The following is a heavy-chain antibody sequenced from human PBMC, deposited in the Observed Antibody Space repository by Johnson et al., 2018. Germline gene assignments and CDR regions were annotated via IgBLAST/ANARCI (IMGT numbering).Heavy chain of an antibody. D-gene: IGHD1-14*01. J-gene: IGHJ6*03. CDR3: ARFPEDFSLEGYYYYYMDV. CDR1: GYRFTTYW. Sequence: VQLVQSGAEVKKPGESLKISCKGSGYRFTTYWIGWVRQMPGKGLEWMGIVYPGDSDTRYSPSFPGPVTISADKSISTAYLQWSGLKASGTAIYYCARFPEDFSLEGYYYYYMDVWGKGTTVTVSS. CDR2: VYPGDSDT. V-gene: IGHV5-51*03.